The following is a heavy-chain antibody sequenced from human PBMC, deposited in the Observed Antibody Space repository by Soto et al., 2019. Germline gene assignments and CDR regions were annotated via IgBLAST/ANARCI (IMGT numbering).Heavy chain of an antibody. CDR1: GDSISYYY. J-gene: IGHJ4*02. D-gene: IGHD3-10*01. V-gene: IGHV4-59*01. Sequence: QVQLQESGPGLVKPSETLSLTCTVSGDSISYYYWSWIRQPPGKGLVWIGYVYYDGSTNYNPSLESRATMSIDTSKKQFSLKLSSVIAADTAVYYCVSYDRQSGRYSLDYWGQGILVTVSS. CDR2: VYYDGST. CDR3: VSYDRQSGRYSLDY.